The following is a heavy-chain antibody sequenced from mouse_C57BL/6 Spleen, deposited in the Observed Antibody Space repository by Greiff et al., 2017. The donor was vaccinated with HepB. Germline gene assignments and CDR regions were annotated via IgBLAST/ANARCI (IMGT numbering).Heavy chain of an antibody. V-gene: IGHV1-50*01. J-gene: IGHJ2*01. CDR1: ASTFTSYW. CDR3: ARGHYGSSFFDY. D-gene: IGHD1-1*01. Sequence: QVQLQQPGAELVKPGASVKLSCKASASTFTSYWMQWVKQRPGQGLGWIGEIDPSDSYTNYNQKFKGKATLTVDTSSSTAYMQLSSLTSEDSAVYYCARGHYGSSFFDYWGQGTTLTVSS. CDR2: IDPSDSYT.